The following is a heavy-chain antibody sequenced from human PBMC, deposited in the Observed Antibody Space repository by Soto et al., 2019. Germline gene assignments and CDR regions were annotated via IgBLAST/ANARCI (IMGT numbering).Heavy chain of an antibody. V-gene: IGHV4-34*01. CDR1: GGSFSGYY. CDR2: INHSGST. D-gene: IGHD3-3*01. Sequence: SETLSLTCAVYGGSFSGYYWSWIRQPPGKGLEWIGEINHSGSTNYNPSLKSRVTISVDTSKNKFSLKLSSVTAADTAVYYCARVRRTFWSGYYYYYYGMDVWGQGTTVTVSS. J-gene: IGHJ6*02. CDR3: ARVRRTFWSGYYYYYYGMDV.